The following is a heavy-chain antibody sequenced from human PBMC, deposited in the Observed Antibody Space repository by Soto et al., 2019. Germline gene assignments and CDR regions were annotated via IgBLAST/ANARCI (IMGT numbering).Heavy chain of an antibody. CDR2: ISAYNGET. CDR1: GYTFTSNS. Sequence: QVPLVQSGAELKKPGASVKVSCAASGYTFTSNSITWVRQAPGQGLEWMGWISAYNGETSYAEKFQGRLTMTTDTSTSTVYMELRSLRSDDTAVYYCARVWGSYRAPSGGAGFDPWGQGTLVTVSS. D-gene: IGHD3-16*02. V-gene: IGHV1-18*04. CDR3: ARVWGSYRAPSGGAGFDP. J-gene: IGHJ5*02.